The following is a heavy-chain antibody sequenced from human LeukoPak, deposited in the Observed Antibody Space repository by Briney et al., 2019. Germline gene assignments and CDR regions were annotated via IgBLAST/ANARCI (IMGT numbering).Heavy chain of an antibody. V-gene: IGHV4-38-2*02. Sequence: SETLSLTCTVSGYSISSGYYWGWIRQPPGKGLEWIGSVYHSGSTYYNPSLKSRVTISVDTSKNQFSLKLSSVTAADTAVYYCARDGGGYSNQEDDYWGQGTLVTVSS. CDR1: GYSISSGYY. D-gene: IGHD4-11*01. J-gene: IGHJ4*02. CDR3: ARDGGGYSNQEDDY. CDR2: VYHSGST.